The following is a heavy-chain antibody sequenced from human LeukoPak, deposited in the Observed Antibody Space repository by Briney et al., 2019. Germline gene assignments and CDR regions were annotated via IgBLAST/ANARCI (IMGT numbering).Heavy chain of an antibody. D-gene: IGHD3/OR15-3a*01. CDR2: INAGNGNT. Sequence: ASVKASCKASGYTFTSYAMHWVRQAPGQRLEWMGWINAGNGNTKYSQKFQGRVTITRDTSASTAYMELSSLRSEDTAVYYCAREGLVGYFDYWGQGTLVTVSS. CDR3: AREGLVGYFDY. V-gene: IGHV1-3*01. J-gene: IGHJ4*02. CDR1: GYTFTSYA.